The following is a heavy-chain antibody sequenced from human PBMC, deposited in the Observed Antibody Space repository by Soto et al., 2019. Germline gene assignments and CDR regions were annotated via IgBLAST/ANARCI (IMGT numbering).Heavy chain of an antibody. Sequence: AASVKVSCKASGFTFTSSAVQWVRQARGQRLEWIGWIVVGSGNTNYAQKFQERVTITRDMSTSTAYMELSSLRSEDTAVYYCAADPVYYDSSGYYLGYYYYGMDVWGQGTTVTVSS. V-gene: IGHV1-58*01. CDR2: IVVGSGNT. J-gene: IGHJ6*02. D-gene: IGHD3-22*01. CDR1: GFTFTSSA. CDR3: AADPVYYDSSGYYLGYYYYGMDV.